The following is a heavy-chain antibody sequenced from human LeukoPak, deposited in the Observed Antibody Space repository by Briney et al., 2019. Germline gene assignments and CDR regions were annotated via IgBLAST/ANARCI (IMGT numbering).Heavy chain of an antibody. CDR2: IKRKTDGGTT. V-gene: IGHV3-15*01. CDR1: GFTFSNAW. D-gene: IGHD3-16*01. Sequence: PGGSLRLSCAASGFTFSNAWMSWVRQAPGKGLEWVGRIKRKTDGGTTDYAAPVKGRFSISRDDPKNTLYLQMNSLKTEDTAVYYCTTLGAFDYWGQGTLVTVSS. CDR3: TTLGAFDY. J-gene: IGHJ4*02.